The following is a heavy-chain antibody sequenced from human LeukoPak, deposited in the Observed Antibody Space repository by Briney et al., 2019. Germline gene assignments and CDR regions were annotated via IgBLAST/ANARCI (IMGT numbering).Heavy chain of an antibody. J-gene: IGHJ4*02. CDR2: TYYRSKWYN. V-gene: IGHV6-1*01. CDR3: AREQALDYYDSSGYTPYYFDY. Sequence: SQTLSLTCAISGDGVSSNSAAWNWIRQSPSRGLEWLGRTYYRSKWYNDYAVSVKSRITINPDTSKNQFSLQLNSVTPEDTAVYYCAREQALDYYDSSGYTPYYFDYWGQGTLVTVSS. D-gene: IGHD3-22*01. CDR1: GDGVSSNSAA.